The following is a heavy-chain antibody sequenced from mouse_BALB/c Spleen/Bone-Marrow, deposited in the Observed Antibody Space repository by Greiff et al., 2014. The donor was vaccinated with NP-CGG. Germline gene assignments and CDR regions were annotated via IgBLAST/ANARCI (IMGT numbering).Heavy chain of an antibody. CDR2: IYPGNVNT. D-gene: IGHD2-2*01. CDR1: GYTFTSYY. Sequence: QVQLQQSGPELVKPGASVRISCKASGYTFTSYYIHWVKQRPGQGLEWIGWIYPGNVNTKYNEKFKGKATLTADKSSSTAYMQLSSPTSEDSAVYFCARSRWDGYDDYAMDYWGQGTSVTVSS. CDR3: ARSRWDGYDDYAMDY. V-gene: IGHV1S56*01. J-gene: IGHJ4*01.